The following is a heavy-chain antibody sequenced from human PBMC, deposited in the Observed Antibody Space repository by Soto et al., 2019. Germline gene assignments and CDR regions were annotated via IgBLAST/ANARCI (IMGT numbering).Heavy chain of an antibody. CDR3: SRDKRVRGIQLGYYYGMDV. Sequence: PGGSLRLSCAASGFTFSSYDMQWVRQATGKGLEWVSAIGTAGDTYHLGSVKGRFTISRENAKNSFYLQRSSLSSEDTAVFFCSRDKRVRGIQLGYYYGMDVWGQGTTVTVSS. D-gene: IGHD5-18*01. V-gene: IGHV3-13*04. J-gene: IGHJ6*02. CDR1: GFTFSSYD. CDR2: IGTAGDT.